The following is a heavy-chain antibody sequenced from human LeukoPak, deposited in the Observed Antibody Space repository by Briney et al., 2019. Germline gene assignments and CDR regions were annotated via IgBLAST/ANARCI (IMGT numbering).Heavy chain of an antibody. CDR2: IYYSGST. V-gene: IGHV4-59*01. Sequence: PSETLSLTCTVSGGSISSYYWSWIRQPPGKGLEWIGYIYYSGSTNYNPSLKSRVTISVDTSKNQFSLKLSSVTAADTAVYYCAAGDYYYDSSGYYIRSDAFDIWGQGTMVTVSS. CDR3: AAGDYYYDSSGYYIRSDAFDI. J-gene: IGHJ3*02. CDR1: GGSISSYY. D-gene: IGHD3-22*01.